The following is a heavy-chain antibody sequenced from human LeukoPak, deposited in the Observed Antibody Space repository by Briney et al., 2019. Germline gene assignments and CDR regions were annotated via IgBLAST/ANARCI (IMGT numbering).Heavy chain of an antibody. D-gene: IGHD3-9*01. CDR2: ISSSSSAI. V-gene: IGHV3-48*01. Sequence: PGGSLRLSCAASGFTFSSYTMNWVRQAPGKGLEWVSSISSSSSAIYYAASVKGRFTISRDNAKNSLYLQMNSLRGEDTAVYYCARGALRYSDYWGQGTLVTVSS. J-gene: IGHJ4*02. CDR3: ARGALRYSDY. CDR1: GFTFSSYT.